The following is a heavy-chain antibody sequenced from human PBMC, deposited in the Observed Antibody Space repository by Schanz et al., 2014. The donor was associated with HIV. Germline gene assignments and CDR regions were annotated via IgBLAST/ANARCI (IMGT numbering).Heavy chain of an antibody. CDR1: GFTFSNYW. CDR3: ARVHSASSRFRYLFGMDV. J-gene: IGHJ6*02. Sequence: EVQLVESGGGLVQPGGSVRLSCAASGFTFSNYWMHWVRQAPGKGLVWVSSISSSSSYIYYADSVKGRFTISRDNAKNSLYLQMNSLRAEDSAVYFCARVHSASSRFRYLFGMDVWGRGTTVIVSS. V-gene: IGHV3-21*02. D-gene: IGHD1-26*01. CDR2: ISSSSSYI.